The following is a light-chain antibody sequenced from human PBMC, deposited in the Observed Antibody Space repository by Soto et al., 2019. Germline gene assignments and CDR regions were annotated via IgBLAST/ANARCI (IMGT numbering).Light chain of an antibody. Sequence: EIVLTQSPGTLSLSPGERVTLSCRASQSVSSSHLAWYQQKPGQAPRLLIYGASNRATGIPDRFSGSGSGTDFTLTISRLEPEDVAVYYCQQYGTSLWPFGQGTKVEIK. CDR3: QQYGTSLWP. CDR1: QSVSSSH. J-gene: IGKJ1*01. V-gene: IGKV3-20*01. CDR2: GAS.